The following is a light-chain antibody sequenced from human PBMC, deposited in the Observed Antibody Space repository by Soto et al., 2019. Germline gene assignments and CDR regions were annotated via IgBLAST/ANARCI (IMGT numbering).Light chain of an antibody. V-gene: IGKV2-24*01. CDR2: QIS. J-gene: IGKJ1*01. Sequence: DVVMTQTPLSSPVTLGQPASISCRSSQSLVYSDGNTYLSWLQQRPGQPPRLLMYQISHRFSWVPDRFRGTGAGPDFTLKISRLEPEDFGLYSCVHFSHLPRTFGQGTKLEIK. CDR1: QSLVYSDGNTY. CDR3: VHFSHLPRT.